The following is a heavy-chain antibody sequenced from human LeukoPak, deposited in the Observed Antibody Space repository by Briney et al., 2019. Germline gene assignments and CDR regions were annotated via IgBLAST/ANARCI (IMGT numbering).Heavy chain of an antibody. V-gene: IGHV3-64*01. Sequence: GGSLRLSCAASGFTFSSYAMHWVRQAPGKGLEYVSAISSNGGSTYYANSVKGRFTISRDNSKNTLYLQMGSLRAEDTAVYYCARVSSKRDMDVWGQGTTVTVSS. D-gene: IGHD2-2*01. CDR3: ARVSSKRDMDV. J-gene: IGHJ6*02. CDR2: ISSNGGST. CDR1: GFTFSSYA.